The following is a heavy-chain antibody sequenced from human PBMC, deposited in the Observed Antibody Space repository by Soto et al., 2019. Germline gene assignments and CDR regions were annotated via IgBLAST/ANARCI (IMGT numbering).Heavy chain of an antibody. D-gene: IGHD4-4*01. Sequence: QVQLVESGGGVVQPGRSLRLSCAASGFTFSSYAMHWVRQAPGKGLEWVAVISYDGSNKYYADSVKGRFTISRDNSKNTLYRQMTSLGAEETAVYYCARPLWRNDYNWGYFDLWGRGTLVTVSS. V-gene: IGHV3-30-3*01. J-gene: IGHJ2*01. CDR2: ISYDGSNK. CDR1: GFTFSSYA. CDR3: ARPLWRNDYNWGYFDL.